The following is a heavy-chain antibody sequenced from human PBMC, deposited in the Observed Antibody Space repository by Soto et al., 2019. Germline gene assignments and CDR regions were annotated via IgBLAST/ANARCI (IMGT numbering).Heavy chain of an antibody. J-gene: IGHJ4*02. V-gene: IGHV4-39*01. D-gene: IGHD5-18*01. CDR3: ARQEGRWLWSFDY. CDR1: GGSINSGDYH. CDR2: IYYSGRT. Sequence: QLQLQESGPGLVKPSETLSLTCTVSGGSINSGDYHWGWIRQPPGKGLEWIGSIYYSGRTYHNPSLKSRVTIPVDTSKNQVSLELRSVTAADTAVYYCARQEGRWLWSFDYWGQGTLVTVSS.